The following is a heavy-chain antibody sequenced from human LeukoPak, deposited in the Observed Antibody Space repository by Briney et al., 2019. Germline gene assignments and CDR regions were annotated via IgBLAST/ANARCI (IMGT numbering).Heavy chain of an antibody. V-gene: IGHV3-48*03. Sequence: GGSLRLSCAASGFTFSSYEMNWVRQAPGKGLEWVSYISSSGSTIYYADSVKGRFTISRDNAKNSLYLQMNSLRAEDTALYYCARDGSGSYYFYYYMDVWGKGTTVTVSS. J-gene: IGHJ6*03. CDR2: ISSSGSTI. CDR3: ARDGSGSYYFYYYMDV. CDR1: GFTFSSYE. D-gene: IGHD1-26*01.